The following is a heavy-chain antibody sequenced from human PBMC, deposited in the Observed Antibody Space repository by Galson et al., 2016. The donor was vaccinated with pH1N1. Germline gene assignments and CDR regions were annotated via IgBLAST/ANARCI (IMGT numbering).Heavy chain of an antibody. CDR2: ISYDGSKK. Sequence: SLRLSCAASGFTFSSDAMHWVRQVPGKGLEWVAVISYDGSKKFYADSVKGRFTISRDNSKNTLYLHMNRLRPEDTAVYFCAREQWPEALDIWGHGRVVTVSS. J-gene: IGHJ3*02. D-gene: IGHD6-19*01. CDR1: GFTFSSDA. V-gene: IGHV3-30*01. CDR3: AREQWPEALDI.